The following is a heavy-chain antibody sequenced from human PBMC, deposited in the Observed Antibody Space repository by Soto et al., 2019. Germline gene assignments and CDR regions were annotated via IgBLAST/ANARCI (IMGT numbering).Heavy chain of an antibody. CDR2: ISGGGGTT. J-gene: IGHJ5*02. CDR1: GFTFANYA. Sequence: PGGSLSLSCAASGFTFANYALAWVRQAPGKGLEWVSSISGGGGTTYYADSVKGRFTISRDNTKNTLYLQMNGLRAEDTAVYYCTKGEPGSGWTPWGQGTLVTVSS. CDR3: TKGEPGSGWTP. V-gene: IGHV3-23*01. D-gene: IGHD6-19*01.